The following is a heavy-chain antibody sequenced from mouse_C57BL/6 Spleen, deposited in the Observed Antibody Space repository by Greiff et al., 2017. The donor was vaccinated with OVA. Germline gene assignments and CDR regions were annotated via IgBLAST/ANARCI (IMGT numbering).Heavy chain of an antibody. D-gene: IGHD1-1*01. V-gene: IGHV1-7*01. J-gene: IGHJ4*01. CDR2: INPSSGYT. CDR1: GYTFTSYW. CDR3: ASITTVVEGEYAMDY. Sequence: VQLQQSGAELGKPGASVKLSCKASGYTFTSYWMHWVKQRPGQGLEWIGYINPSSGYTKYNQKFKDKATLTADKSSSTAYMQLSSLTYEDSAVYYCASITTVVEGEYAMDYWGQGTSVTVSS.